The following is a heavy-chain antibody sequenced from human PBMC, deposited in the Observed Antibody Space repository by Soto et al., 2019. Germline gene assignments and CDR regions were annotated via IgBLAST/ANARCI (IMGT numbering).Heavy chain of an antibody. CDR2: SKSKTDDGTT. J-gene: IGHJ6*02. CDR1: GFTFSNAW. D-gene: IGHD3-10*01. Sequence: PGGSLRLSCAASGFTFSNAWMSWVRQAPGKGLEWVGRSKSKTDDGTTDYAAPVKGRFTISRDDSKNTLYLQLNSLKTEDTAVYYCTTEDPVARYGSGSYYNPPYYYYYGMDVWGQGTTVTVSS. V-gene: IGHV3-15*05. CDR3: TTEDPVARYGSGSYYNPPYYYYYGMDV.